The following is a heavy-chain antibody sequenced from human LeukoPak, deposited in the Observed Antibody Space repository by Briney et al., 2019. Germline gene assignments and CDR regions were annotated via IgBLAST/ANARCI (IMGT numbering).Heavy chain of an antibody. CDR2: IYYSGST. V-gene: IGHV4-59*01. D-gene: IGHD4-17*01. CDR3: GREDYGDYFDY. CDR1: GGSISSYY. J-gene: IGHJ4*02. Sequence: SETLSLTCTVSGGSISSYYWSWIRQPPGKGLEWIGYIYYSGSTNYNPSLKSRVTISVDTSKNQFSLKLSSVTAADTAVYYCGREDYGDYFDYWAREPWSPSPQ.